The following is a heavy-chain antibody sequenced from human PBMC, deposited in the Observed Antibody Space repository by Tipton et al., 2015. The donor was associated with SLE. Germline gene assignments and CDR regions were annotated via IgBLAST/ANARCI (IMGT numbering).Heavy chain of an antibody. J-gene: IGHJ4*02. CDR3: ARGRSWHEQLGDYFDY. D-gene: IGHD6-6*01. Sequence: TLSLTCTVYGGSFSGYYWSWIRQPPGKGLEWIGEINHSGSTNYNPSLKSRVTISVDTSKNQFSLKLSSVTAADTAVYYCARGRSWHEQLGDYFDYWGQGTLVTVSS. CDR1: GGSFSGYY. CDR2: INHSGST. V-gene: IGHV4-34*01.